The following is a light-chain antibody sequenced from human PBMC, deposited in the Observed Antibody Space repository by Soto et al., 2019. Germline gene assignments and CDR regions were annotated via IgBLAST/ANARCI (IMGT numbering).Light chain of an antibody. Sequence: EIVMTQSPVTLSVSPGDRATLSCRASQSVNSHLAWYQQKPGQAPRLLIYGASTRATVVPARFSGSGSGTEFTLTISSLQSGDFAVYYCQQYDNWPLTFGGGTKVEIK. CDR3: QQYDNWPLT. CDR1: QSVNSH. V-gene: IGKV3-15*01. J-gene: IGKJ4*01. CDR2: GAS.